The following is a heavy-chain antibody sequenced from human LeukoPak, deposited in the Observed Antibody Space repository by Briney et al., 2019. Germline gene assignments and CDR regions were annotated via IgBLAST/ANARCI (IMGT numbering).Heavy chain of an antibody. CDR2: IGWNSGTI. V-gene: IGHV3-9*01. D-gene: IGHD3-16*01. J-gene: IGHJ3*02. CDR1: GFTFDDYA. CDR3: AKDAGLWADIFDI. Sequence: GRSLRLSCAASGFTFDDYAMHWVRQAPGKGLEWVSGIGWNSGTIGYADSVKGRFTISRDNAKNSPYLQMNSLRAEDTALYCCAKDAGLWADIFDIWGQGTMVTVSS.